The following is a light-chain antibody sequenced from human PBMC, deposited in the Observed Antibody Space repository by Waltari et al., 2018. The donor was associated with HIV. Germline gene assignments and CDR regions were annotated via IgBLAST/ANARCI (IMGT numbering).Light chain of an antibody. V-gene: IGKV3-11*01. J-gene: IGKJ4*01. Sequence: DIVLTQSPVTLSLSLGERATLSCRASQRVDTFLASYQQRPGQAPRLLIYDASRRASGIPARFSGTGSGTDYTLTISSVEPEDFAVYYCQQRADWPLTFGGGTRVDIK. CDR2: DAS. CDR1: QRVDTF. CDR3: QQRADWPLT.